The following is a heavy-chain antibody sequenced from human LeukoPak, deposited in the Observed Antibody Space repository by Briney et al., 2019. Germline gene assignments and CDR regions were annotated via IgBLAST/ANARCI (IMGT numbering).Heavy chain of an antibody. J-gene: IGHJ6*03. CDR2: ISSSGSTI. D-gene: IGHD2-2*01. V-gene: IGHV3-48*03. Sequence: HPGGSLRLSCAASGFTFSSYEMNWVRQAPGKGLEWVSYISSSGSTIYYADSVKGRFTISRDNAKNSLYLQMNSLRAEDTAVYYCAREEIVVVPAAYYYHMDVWGKGTTVTVSS. CDR3: AREEIVVVPAAYYYHMDV. CDR1: GFTFSSYE.